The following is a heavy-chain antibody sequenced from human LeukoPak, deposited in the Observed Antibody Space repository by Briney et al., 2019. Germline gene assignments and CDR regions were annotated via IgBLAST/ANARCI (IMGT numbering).Heavy chain of an antibody. Sequence: ASVKVSCKASGYNFISYYMHWVRQAPGQGLEWMGIINPSGGSTSYAQKFRDRVTMTRDTSTSTVYRELSSLKSEDTAVYYCAREDVVLVDAVRYYYYGMDVWGQGTTVTVSS. V-gene: IGHV1-46*01. CDR2: INPSGGST. J-gene: IGHJ6*02. D-gene: IGHD2-8*01. CDR3: AREDVVLVDAVRYYYYGMDV. CDR1: GYNFISYY.